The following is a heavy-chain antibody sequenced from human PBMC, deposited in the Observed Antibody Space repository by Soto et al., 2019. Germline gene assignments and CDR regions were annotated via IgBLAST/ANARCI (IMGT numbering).Heavy chain of an antibody. J-gene: IGHJ3*02. CDR1: GYTLTELS. D-gene: IGHD4-17*01. V-gene: IGHV1-24*01. Sequence: ASVKVSCKVSGYTLTELSMHWVRQPPGKGLEWMGGFVREDGETVYAQKFQGRVAMTEDTSTDTTYMELNSLTSEDTAVYYCATDDYGDTDAFAIWGQGTMVT. CDR3: ATDDYGDTDAFAI. CDR2: FVREDGET.